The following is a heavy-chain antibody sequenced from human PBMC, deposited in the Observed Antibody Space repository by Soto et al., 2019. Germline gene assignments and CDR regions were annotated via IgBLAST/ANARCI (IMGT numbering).Heavy chain of an antibody. V-gene: IGHV4-59*01. J-gene: IGHJ3*02. Sequence: QVQLQESGPGLVKPSETLSLTCTVSGGSISSYYWSWIRQPPGKGLEWIGYIYYSGSTNYNPSLKSRVTISVDTSKNQFSLKLSSVTAADTAVYYCASIVVVPAARLRGRGAGAFDIWGQGTMVTVSS. CDR3: ASIVVVPAARLRGRGAGAFDI. CDR2: IYYSGST. CDR1: GGSISSYY. D-gene: IGHD2-2*01.